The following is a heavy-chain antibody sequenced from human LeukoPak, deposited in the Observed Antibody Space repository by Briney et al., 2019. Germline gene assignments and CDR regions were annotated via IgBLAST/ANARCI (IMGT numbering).Heavy chain of an antibody. V-gene: IGHV3-30*02. CDR2: IRYDGSNK. D-gene: IGHD6-13*01. J-gene: IGHJ1*01. Sequence: GGSLRLSCAASGFTFSSYGMHWVRQVPGKGLEWVAFIRYDGSNKYYADSVKGRFTISRDNSKNTLYLQMNSLRAEDTAVYYCAKDKVTGYSSSWSRAEYFQHWGQGTLVTVSS. CDR1: GFTFSSYG. CDR3: AKDKVTGYSSSWSRAEYFQH.